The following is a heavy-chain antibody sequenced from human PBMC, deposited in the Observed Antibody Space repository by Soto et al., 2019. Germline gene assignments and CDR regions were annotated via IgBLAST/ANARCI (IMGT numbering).Heavy chain of an antibody. Sequence: GASVKVSCKASGYTFTSYGISWVRQAPGQGLEWMGWISAYNGNTNYARKLQGRVTMTTDTSTSTAYMELRSLRSDDTAVYYCAREVSSEAVAGLLDYWGQGTLVTVSS. CDR3: AREVSSEAVAGLLDY. J-gene: IGHJ4*02. D-gene: IGHD6-19*01. V-gene: IGHV1-18*01. CDR1: GYTFTSYG. CDR2: ISAYNGNT.